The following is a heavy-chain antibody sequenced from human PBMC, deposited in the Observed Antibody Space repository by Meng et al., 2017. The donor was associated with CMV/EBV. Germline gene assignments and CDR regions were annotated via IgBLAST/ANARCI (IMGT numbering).Heavy chain of an antibody. D-gene: IGHD1-1*01. CDR2: IMYDGSNK. J-gene: IGHJ5*02. CDR1: EFSFSTSG. CDR3: AKGVAPTGNPNWFDP. Sequence: SEFSFSTSGMHWVRQAPGKGLEWGSLIMYDGSNKYYADSVKGRFTISRDNSKNTLYLQMNSLRAEDTAVYFCAKGVAPTGNPNWFDPWGQGALVTVSS. V-gene: IGHV3-30*02.